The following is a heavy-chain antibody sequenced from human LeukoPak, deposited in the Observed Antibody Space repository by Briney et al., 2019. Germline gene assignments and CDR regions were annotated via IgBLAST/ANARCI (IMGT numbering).Heavy chain of an antibody. J-gene: IGHJ1*01. V-gene: IGHV3-30*02. CDR1: GFTFSSYG. D-gene: IGHD6-19*01. CDR3: ARGGKRALTGTRSPQYFQH. CDR2: IRYDGSNK. Sequence: GGSLRLSCAASGFTFSSYGMHWVRQAPGKGLEWVAFIRYDGSNKYYADSVKGRFTISRDNSKNTLYLQMNSLRAEDTAVYYCARGGKRALTGTRSPQYFQHWGQGTLVTVSS.